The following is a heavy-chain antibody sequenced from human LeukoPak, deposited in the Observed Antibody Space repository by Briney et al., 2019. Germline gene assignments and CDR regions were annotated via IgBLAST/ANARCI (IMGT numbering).Heavy chain of an antibody. Sequence: GSLRLPCAAPGINPSTYALSWVRQAPGKGLEWVSAISGSGGNTYYADSVKGRFTISRDNSKNTLYLQMNSLRAEDTAVYYCAKDRTMEYSPYFDYWGQGTLVTVSS. CDR1: GINPSTYA. D-gene: IGHD4/OR15-4a*01. CDR3: AKDRTMEYSPYFDY. V-gene: IGHV3-23*01. CDR2: ISGSGGNT. J-gene: IGHJ4*02.